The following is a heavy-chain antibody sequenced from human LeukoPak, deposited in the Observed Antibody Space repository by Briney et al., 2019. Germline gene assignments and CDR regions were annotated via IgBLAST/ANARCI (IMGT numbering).Heavy chain of an antibody. CDR1: GFTVSSNY. CDR3: AGGYYYDSSGYHDY. CDR2: IYSGGST. V-gene: IGHV3-53*01. Sequence: PGGSLRLSCAASGFTVSSNYMSWVRQAPGKGPEWVSVIYSGGSTYYADSVKGRFTISRDNSKNTLYLQMNSLRAEDTAVYYCAGGYYYDSSGYHDYWGQGTLVTVSS. J-gene: IGHJ4*02. D-gene: IGHD3-22*01.